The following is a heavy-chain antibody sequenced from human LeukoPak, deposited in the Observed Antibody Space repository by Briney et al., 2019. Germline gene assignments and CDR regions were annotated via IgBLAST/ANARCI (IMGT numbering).Heavy chain of an antibody. Sequence: QPGGSLRLSCATSGFTLSSYWMHWVRQVPGKGLKWLSRINNDGVSTSYADSVKGRFTISRDNAKNTLYLRMNSLRAEDTAVYYCARDGYNLNWFDPWGQGTLVTVSS. J-gene: IGHJ5*02. D-gene: IGHD5-24*01. CDR3: ARDGYNLNWFDP. CDR1: GFTLSSYW. CDR2: INNDGVST. V-gene: IGHV3-74*01.